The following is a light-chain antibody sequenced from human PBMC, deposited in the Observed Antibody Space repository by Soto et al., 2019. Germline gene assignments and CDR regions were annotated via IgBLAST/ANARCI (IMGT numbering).Light chain of an antibody. CDR2: DAS. CDR3: QQYGSSPRT. V-gene: IGKV3-20*01. J-gene: IGKJ1*01. CDR1: QSVSSN. Sequence: EIVMTQSPATLSVSTGERATLSCRASQSVSSNLAWYQQKPGQAPRLLIYDASTRATGIPDRFSGSGSGTDFTLTISRLEPEDFAVYYCQQYGSSPRTFGQGTNVDIK.